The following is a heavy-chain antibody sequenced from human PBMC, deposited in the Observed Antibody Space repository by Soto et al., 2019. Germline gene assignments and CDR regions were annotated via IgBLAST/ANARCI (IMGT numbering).Heavy chain of an antibody. J-gene: IGHJ6*02. CDR1: GFTFGDYW. Sequence: EVQLVESGGGLVQPGGSLRLSCTVSGFTFGDYWMTWVRQAPGKGLEWVANMNQDESEKYYVDSVQGRFAISRDNAKNSLYLQMHSLSAEDTAVYYCTSQRVSYAMDVWGQGTTVTVSS. CDR3: TSQRVSYAMDV. V-gene: IGHV3-7*05. D-gene: IGHD1-1*01. CDR2: MNQDESEK.